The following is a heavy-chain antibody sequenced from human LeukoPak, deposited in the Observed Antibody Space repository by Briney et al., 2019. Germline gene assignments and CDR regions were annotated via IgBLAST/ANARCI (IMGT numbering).Heavy chain of an antibody. CDR2: IRYDGSNK. CDR3: ARDQGSGWYPSDY. CDR1: GFTFSSYG. V-gene: IGHV3-30*02. Sequence: HPGGSLRLSCAASGFTFSSYGMHWVRQAPGKGLEWVAFIRYDGSNKNYVDSVKGRFTISRDNFKNTLYLQMNSLRAEDTAVYYCARDQGSGWYPSDYWGQGTLVTVSS. D-gene: IGHD6-19*01. J-gene: IGHJ4*02.